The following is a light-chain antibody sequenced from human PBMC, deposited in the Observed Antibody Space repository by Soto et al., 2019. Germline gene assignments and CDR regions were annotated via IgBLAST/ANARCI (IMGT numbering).Light chain of an antibody. V-gene: IGLV2-8*01. CDR3: SSYAGSNNLV. J-gene: IGLJ2*01. CDR1: SSDVGGYNY. Sequence: QSALTQPASVSGSPGQSITISCTGTSSDVGGYNYVSWYRQHPGKAPKLMIFEVNKRPSGVPDRFSGSKSGNTASLTISGLQAEDEADYYCSSYAGSNNLVFGGGTKLTVL. CDR2: EVN.